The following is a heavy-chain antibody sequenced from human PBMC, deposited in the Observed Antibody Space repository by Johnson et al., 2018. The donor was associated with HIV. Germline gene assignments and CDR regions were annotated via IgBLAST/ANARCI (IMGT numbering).Heavy chain of an antibody. J-gene: IGHJ3*02. V-gene: IGHV3-30-3*01. CDR2: ISYDGSNK. CDR1: GFTFSSYA. Sequence: QVQLVESGGGVVQPGRSLRLSCAASGFTFSSYAMHWVRQAPGKGLEWVAVISYDGSNKYYADSVQGRFTIPRDNSKNTLYLQMNSLRAEDTAVYYCASTSSGWFYAFDIWGQGTMVTVSS. CDR3: ASTSSGWFYAFDI. D-gene: IGHD6-19*01.